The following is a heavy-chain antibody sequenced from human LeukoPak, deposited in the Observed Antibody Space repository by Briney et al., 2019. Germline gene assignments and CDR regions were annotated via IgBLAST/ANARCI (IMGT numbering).Heavy chain of an antibody. J-gene: IGHJ4*02. CDR1: GFTLSSYA. CDR3: AKDRPVYSSGWYPNYFDY. V-gene: IGHV3-23*01. Sequence: GGSLRLSCAASGFTLSSYAMSWVRQAPGKGLEWVSLISGSAGSTYYADSVKGRFTISRDNSKNTLYLQMNSLRAEDTAVYYCAKDRPVYSSGWYPNYFDYWGQGTLVTVSS. D-gene: IGHD6-19*01. CDR2: ISGSAGST.